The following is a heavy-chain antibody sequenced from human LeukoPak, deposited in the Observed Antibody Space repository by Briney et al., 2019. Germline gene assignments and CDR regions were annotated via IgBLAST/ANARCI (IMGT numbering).Heavy chain of an antibody. Sequence: ASVKVSCKASGYTFTTHDINWVRQATGQGLEWLGWMSPNSGDTGYAQKFQGRVTMTSDSSISTAYMELSSLRSEDTAIYYCVRAPPNWGFDYWGQGTLVTVSS. CDR2: MSPNSGDT. V-gene: IGHV1-8*01. D-gene: IGHD7-27*01. CDR3: VRAPPNWGFDY. J-gene: IGHJ4*02. CDR1: GYTFTTHD.